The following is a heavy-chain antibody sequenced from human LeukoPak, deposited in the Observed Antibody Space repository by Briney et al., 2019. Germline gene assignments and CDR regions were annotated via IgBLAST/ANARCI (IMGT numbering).Heavy chain of an antibody. D-gene: IGHD1-26*01. V-gene: IGHV4-59*08. CDR2: IYYTRTT. CDR1: GGSFSSYY. J-gene: IGHJ4*02. CDR3: ARLSGSQTTPD. Sequence: SETLSLTCTVSGGSFSSYYWSWIRQPPEKGLEWIGYIYYTRTTNYNPSLKSRVTMSVDTSKNQFSLKLSSVSAADTAVYYCARLSGSQTTPDGGQGTLVTVSS.